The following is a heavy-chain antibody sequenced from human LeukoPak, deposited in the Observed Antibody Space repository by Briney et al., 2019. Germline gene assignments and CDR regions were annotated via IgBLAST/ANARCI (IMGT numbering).Heavy chain of an antibody. Sequence: PPGGSLRLSCAASGFTFSSYTMNWVRQAPGKGLQWVSYISSTSSTIYYADSVKGRFTISRDNSKNTLYLQMNSLRAEDTAVYYCARDGEGYSSSSGPGYYYYYYMDVWGKGTTVTVSS. V-gene: IGHV3-48*01. J-gene: IGHJ6*03. CDR2: ISSTSSTI. CDR1: GFTFSSYT. D-gene: IGHD6-6*01. CDR3: ARDGEGYSSSSGPGYYYYYYMDV.